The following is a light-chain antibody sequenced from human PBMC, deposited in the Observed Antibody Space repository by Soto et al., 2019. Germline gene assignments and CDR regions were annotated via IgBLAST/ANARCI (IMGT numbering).Light chain of an antibody. V-gene: IGKV3-20*01. J-gene: IGKJ1*01. CDR2: GAS. Sequence: EIVLTQSPATVSLSPWEIATLSFRASQSVGNYVAWYQQKPGQAPRLLIYGASSRATGIPDRFSGSGSGTDFTLTISRLEPEDFAVYYCQQYGSSSRTFGQVTKVDIK. CDR1: QSVGNY. CDR3: QQYGSSSRT.